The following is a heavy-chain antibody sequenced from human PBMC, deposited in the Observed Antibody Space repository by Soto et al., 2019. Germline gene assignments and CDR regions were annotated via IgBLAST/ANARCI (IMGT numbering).Heavy chain of an antibody. Sequence: ASVKVSCKASGYTFTSYDINWVRQDTGQGLEWMGWMNPNSGNTGYAQKFQGRVTMTRNTSISTAYMELSSLRSEDTAVYYCARFRSITIFGAIDTGSDYWGQGTLVTVSS. D-gene: IGHD3-3*01. CDR3: ARFRSITIFGAIDTGSDY. CDR2: MNPNSGNT. CDR1: GYTFTSYD. V-gene: IGHV1-8*01. J-gene: IGHJ4*02.